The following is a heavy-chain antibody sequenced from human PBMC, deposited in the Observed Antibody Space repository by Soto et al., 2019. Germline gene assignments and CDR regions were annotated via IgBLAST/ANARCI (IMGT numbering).Heavy chain of an antibody. Sequence: EGQLVESGEDLVQPGESLRLSCVPSGFLFRSYWMHWVRQTPAKGLVWVSEIRPDGSNTNYADSVRGRFTMSRDNAKNALYLQMNSLRVEDTGVYYCVRGNSSWKGVAVWGQGTTVIVSS. CDR3: VRGNSSWKGVAV. V-gene: IGHV3-74*01. D-gene: IGHD1-1*01. CDR1: GFLFRSYW. CDR2: IRPDGSNT. J-gene: IGHJ6*02.